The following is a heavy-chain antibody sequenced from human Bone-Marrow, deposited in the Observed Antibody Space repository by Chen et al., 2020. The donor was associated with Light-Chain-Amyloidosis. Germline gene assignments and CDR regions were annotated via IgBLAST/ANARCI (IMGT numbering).Heavy chain of an antibody. CDR3: ARRRDGYSFDY. CDR1: GYTFPNYW. Sequence: EVQLEQSAPEVKKPGESLKISCKGSGYTFPNYWIGWVRQMPGTGLGWMGVSSPDDSHARGSPAFEGQVTISADKSITTAYLQWRGLKASDTAMCYCARRRDGYSFDYWGQGTLVTVSS. V-gene: IGHV5-51*01. J-gene: IGHJ4*02. CDR2: SSPDDSHA. D-gene: IGHD5-12*01.